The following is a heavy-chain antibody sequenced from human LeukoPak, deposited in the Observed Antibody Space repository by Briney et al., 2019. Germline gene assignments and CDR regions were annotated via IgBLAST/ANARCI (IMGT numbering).Heavy chain of an antibody. D-gene: IGHD6-19*01. J-gene: IGHJ5*02. CDR1: GGSISSSSYY. Sequence: PSETLSLTCTVSGGSISSSSYYWGWIRQPPGKGLEWIGEINHSGSTNYNPSLKSRVTISVDTSKNQFSLKLSSVTAADTAVYYCARAGNAKGTDNSSGWVDNWFDPWGQGTLVTVSS. CDR2: INHSGST. V-gene: IGHV4-39*07. CDR3: ARAGNAKGTDNSSGWVDNWFDP.